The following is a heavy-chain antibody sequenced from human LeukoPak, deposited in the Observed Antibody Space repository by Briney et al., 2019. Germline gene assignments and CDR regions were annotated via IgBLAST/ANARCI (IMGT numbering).Heavy chain of an antibody. CDR3: APYQAFYGSGSYSDYYYGMDV. Sequence: GGSLRLSCAASGFTFSSYSMNWVRQAPGKGLEWVSYISSSSSTIYCADSVKGRFTISRDNAKNSLYLQMNSLRAEDTAVYYCAPYQAFYGSGSYSDYYYGMDVWGQGTTVTVSS. V-gene: IGHV3-48*04. D-gene: IGHD3-10*01. CDR2: ISSSSSTI. J-gene: IGHJ6*02. CDR1: GFTFSSYS.